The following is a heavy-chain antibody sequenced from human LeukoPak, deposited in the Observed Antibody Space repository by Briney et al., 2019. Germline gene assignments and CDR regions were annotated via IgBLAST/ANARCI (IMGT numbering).Heavy chain of an antibody. D-gene: IGHD3-22*01. J-gene: IGHJ6*02. V-gene: IGHV3-7*01. Sequence: GGSLRLSCAAPGFTFSSYWMSWVRQAPGKGLEWVANIKQDGSEKYYVDSVKGRFTISRDNAKNSLYLQMNSLRAEDTAVYYCGREVDPVLVSYYYNYNGRDVWAQGTRVTVS. CDR1: GFTFSSYW. CDR2: IKQDGSEK. CDR3: GREVDPVLVSYYYNYNGRDV.